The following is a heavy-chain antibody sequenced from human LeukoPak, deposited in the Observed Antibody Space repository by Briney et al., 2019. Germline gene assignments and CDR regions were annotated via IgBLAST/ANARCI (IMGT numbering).Heavy chain of an antibody. CDR2: ITSTSSYI. V-gene: IGHV3-21*01. D-gene: IGHD6-19*01. CDR1: GFTFSNYN. J-gene: IGHJ4*02. CDR3: ARGEAVAGS. Sequence: GGSLRLSCAASGFTFSNYNMNWVRQAPGKGLEWVSSITSTSSYIYYADSVKGRFTISRDNAKNSLYLQMNSLRAEDTAVYYCARGEAVAGSWGQGTLVTVSS.